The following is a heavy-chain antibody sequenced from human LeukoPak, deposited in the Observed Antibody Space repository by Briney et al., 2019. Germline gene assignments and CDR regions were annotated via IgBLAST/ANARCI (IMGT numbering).Heavy chain of an antibody. CDR2: IYYSGST. V-gene: IGHV4-59*08. D-gene: IGHD3-3*01. CDR3: ARHRSPLESFHH. J-gene: IGHJ1*01. Sequence: PSGTLSLTCTVSGGSISSYYWSWIRQPPGKGLEWIGYIYYSGSTNYNPSLKSRVTISVDTSKDQFSLKLNSVNAADTAMYYCARHRSPLESFHHWGQGTLVTVSS. CDR1: GGSISSYY.